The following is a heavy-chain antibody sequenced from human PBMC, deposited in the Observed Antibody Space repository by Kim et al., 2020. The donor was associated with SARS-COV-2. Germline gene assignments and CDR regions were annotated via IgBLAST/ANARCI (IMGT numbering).Heavy chain of an antibody. CDR3: ARTTRNNYYYPMDV. J-gene: IGHJ6*02. V-gene: IGHV1-18*04. Sequence: ASVKVSCKASGYSFGNYGMTWVRQAPGQGLEWVGWVSTYDTSKYSGDSVQGRVTMSSDKSTNTVYMELTTLRTDDTAVYYCARTTRNNYYYPMDVWGQGT. D-gene: IGHD3-10*01. CDR2: VSTYDTSK. CDR1: GYSFGNYG.